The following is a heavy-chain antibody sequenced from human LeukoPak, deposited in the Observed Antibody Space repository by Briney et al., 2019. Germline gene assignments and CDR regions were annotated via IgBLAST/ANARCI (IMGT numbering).Heavy chain of an antibody. Sequence: GGSLRLSCAASGFTFSSYAMSWVRQAPGKGLEWVSAISGSGGSTYYADSVKGRFTISRDNSKNTLYLQMNSLGAEDTAVYYCAKVLSSYCSGGSCYSGNYYYYMDVWGKGTTVTVSS. J-gene: IGHJ6*03. CDR1: GFTFSSYA. CDR2: ISGSGGST. CDR3: AKVLSSYCSGGSCYSGNYYYYMDV. D-gene: IGHD2-15*01. V-gene: IGHV3-23*01.